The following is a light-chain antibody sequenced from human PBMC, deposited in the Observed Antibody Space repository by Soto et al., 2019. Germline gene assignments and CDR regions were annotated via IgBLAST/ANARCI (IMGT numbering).Light chain of an antibody. CDR1: SSDVGGYNY. J-gene: IGLJ3*02. CDR2: DVS. CDR3: SSYTTSSTLV. Sequence: QSALTQPASVSGSPGQSIAISCTGTSSDVGGYNYVAWYQQHPGKGPKLMIFDVSDRPSGVSNRFSGSKSSNTASLTISGLQAEDEADYYCSSYTTSSTLVFGGGTKLTVL. V-gene: IGLV2-14*01.